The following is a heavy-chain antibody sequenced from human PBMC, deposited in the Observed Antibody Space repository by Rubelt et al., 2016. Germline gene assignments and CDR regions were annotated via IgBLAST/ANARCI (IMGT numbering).Heavy chain of an antibody. V-gene: IGHV1-3*01. CDR1: GYTFTSYS. CDR3: ARDEDY. CDR2: INAGNGDT. Sequence: QVQLVQSGAEVKKPGASVKISCKASGYTFTSYSIHWVRQAPGQRLEWMGWINAGNGDTKYSERFQDRLTLTRNTSASTTYLELSNLRSEDTAVYYCARDEDYWGQGALVTVSS. J-gene: IGHJ4*02.